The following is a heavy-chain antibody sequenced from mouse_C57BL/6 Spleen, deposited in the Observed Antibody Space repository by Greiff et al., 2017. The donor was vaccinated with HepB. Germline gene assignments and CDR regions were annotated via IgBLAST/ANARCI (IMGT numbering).Heavy chain of an antibody. J-gene: IGHJ3*01. V-gene: IGHV3-6*01. CDR1: GYSITSGYY. Sequence: EVKLQESGPGLVKPSQSLSLTCSVTGYSITSGYYWNWIRQFPGNKLEWMGYISYDGSNNYNPSLKNRISITRDTSKNQFFLKLNSVTTEDTATYYCARGGYSNYVAWFAYWGQGTLVTVSA. D-gene: IGHD2-5*01. CDR2: ISYDGSN. CDR3: ARGGYSNYVAWFAY.